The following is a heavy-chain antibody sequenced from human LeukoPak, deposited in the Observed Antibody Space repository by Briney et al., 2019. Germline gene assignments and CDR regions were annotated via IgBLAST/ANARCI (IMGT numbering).Heavy chain of an antibody. CDR2: IYYSGST. J-gene: IGHJ5*02. V-gene: IGHV4-59*12. CDR3: ARVLRSYYYGSGSLGDWFDP. CDR1: GGSISSYY. Sequence: SETLSLTCTVSGGSISSYYWSWIRQPPGKGLEWIGYIYYSGSTNYNPSLKSRVTISVDTSKNQFSLKLSSVTAADTAVYYCARVLRSYYYGSGSLGDWFDPWGQGTLVTVSS. D-gene: IGHD3-10*01.